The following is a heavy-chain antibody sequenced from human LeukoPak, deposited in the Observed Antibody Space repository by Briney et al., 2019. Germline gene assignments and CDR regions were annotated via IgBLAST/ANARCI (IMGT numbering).Heavy chain of an antibody. Sequence: ASVKVSCKASGYTFTSYYMHWVRQAPGQGLEWMGIINPSGGSTSYAQKFQGRVTMTRDTSTSTVYMELSSLRSEDTAVYYCARDLTSFYGGNQYYFDYWDQGTLVTVSS. D-gene: IGHD4-23*01. CDR1: GYTFTSYY. CDR2: INPSGGST. V-gene: IGHV1-46*01. CDR3: ARDLTSFYGGNQYYFDY. J-gene: IGHJ4*02.